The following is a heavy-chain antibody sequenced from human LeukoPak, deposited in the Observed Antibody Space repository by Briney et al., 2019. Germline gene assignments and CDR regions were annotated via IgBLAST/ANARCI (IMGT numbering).Heavy chain of an antibody. J-gene: IGHJ4*02. CDR1: GFTFSSYE. D-gene: IGHD1-20*01. Sequence: PGGSLRLSCAASGFTFSSYEMNWVRQAPGKGLEWVSYISSSGSTIYYADSVKGRFTISRDNAKNSLYLQMNSLRAEGTAVYYCAREAGITGTTNLDYWGQETLVTVSS. V-gene: IGHV3-48*03. CDR3: AREAGITGTTNLDY. CDR2: ISSSGSTI.